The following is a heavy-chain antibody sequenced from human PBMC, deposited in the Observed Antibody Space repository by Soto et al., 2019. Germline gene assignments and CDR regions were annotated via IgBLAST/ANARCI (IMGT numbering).Heavy chain of an antibody. D-gene: IGHD3-22*01. J-gene: IGHJ5*02. CDR1: GFTFSSYS. CDR2: ISSSSSYI. V-gene: IGHV3-21*01. CDR3: ARDLFYPWDSSGYGQGTWFDP. Sequence: PGGSLRLSCAASGFTFSSYSMNWVRQAPGKGLEWVSFISSSSSYIYYADSVKGRFTISRDNAKNSLYLQMNSLRAEDTAVYYCARDLFYPWDSSGYGQGTWFDPWGQGTLVTVSS.